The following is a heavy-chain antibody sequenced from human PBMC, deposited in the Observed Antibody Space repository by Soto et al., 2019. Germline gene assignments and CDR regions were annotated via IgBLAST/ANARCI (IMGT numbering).Heavy chain of an antibody. Sequence: ASVKVSCKASGYTFTSCYMHWVRQAPGQGLEWMGMIKPTGGSTSYAQKFQGRVTMTRDTSTSTVYMELSSLTSEDTAVYYCARTFSDGLPIDDWGQGTLVTVPS. J-gene: IGHJ4*02. CDR3: ARTFSDGLPIDD. V-gene: IGHV1-46*01. D-gene: IGHD6-25*01. CDR1: GYTFTSCY. CDR2: IKPTGGST.